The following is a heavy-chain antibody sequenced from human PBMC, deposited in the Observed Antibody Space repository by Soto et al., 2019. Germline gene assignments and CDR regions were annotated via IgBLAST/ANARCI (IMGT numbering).Heavy chain of an antibody. CDR1: GGSISSSSYY. CDR3: ARQIIDTAMDYYYYGMDV. CDR2: IYYSGST. Sequence: PSETLSLTCTVSGGSISSSSYYWGWIRQPPGKGLEWIGSIYYSGSTYYNPSLKSRVTISVDTSKNQFSLKLSSVTAADTAVYYCARQIIDTAMDYYYYGMDVWGQGTTVTVSS. D-gene: IGHD5-18*01. J-gene: IGHJ6*02. V-gene: IGHV4-39*01.